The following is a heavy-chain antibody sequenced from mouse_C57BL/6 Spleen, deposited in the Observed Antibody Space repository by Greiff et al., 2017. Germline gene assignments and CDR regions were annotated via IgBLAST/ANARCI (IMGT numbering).Heavy chain of an antibody. J-gene: IGHJ1*03. V-gene: IGHV1-15*01. CDR1: GYTFTDYE. CDR3: TSGRYGSSYRWYFDV. D-gene: IGHD1-1*01. Sequence: QVQLQQSGAELVRPGASVTLSCKASGYTFTDYEMHWVKQTPVHGLEWIGAIDPETGGTAYNQKFKGKAILTADKSSSTAYMELRSRTSEDSAVYYCTSGRYGSSYRWYFDVWGTGTTVTVSS. CDR2: IDPETGGT.